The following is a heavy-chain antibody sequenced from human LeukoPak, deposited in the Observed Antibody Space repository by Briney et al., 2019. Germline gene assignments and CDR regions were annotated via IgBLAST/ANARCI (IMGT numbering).Heavy chain of an antibody. CDR3: ASRPPRKYCSGGSCYSRGWFDP. V-gene: IGHV1-69*06. J-gene: IGHJ5*02. CDR1: GGTFSSYA. D-gene: IGHD2-15*01. Sequence: SVKVSCKASGGTFSSYAISWVRQVPGQGLEWMGGIIPIFGTANYAQKFQGRVTITADKSTSTAYMELSSLRSEDTVVYYCASRPPRKYCSGGSCYSRGWFDPWGQGTLVTVSS. CDR2: IIPIFGTA.